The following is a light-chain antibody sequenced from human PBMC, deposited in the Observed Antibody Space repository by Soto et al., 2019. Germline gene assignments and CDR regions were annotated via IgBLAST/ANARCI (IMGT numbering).Light chain of an antibody. CDR1: QSVSST. CDR3: QQYNNWPPFT. Sequence: EIVMTQSPATLSVSPGGRATLSCRASQSVSSTLAWYQQKPGQAPRLLIYATSARATGIPARFSGSGSGTEFTLTISSLQSEDFAVYYCQQYNNWPPFTFGQGTRREIK. CDR2: ATS. J-gene: IGKJ5*01. V-gene: IGKV3D-15*01.